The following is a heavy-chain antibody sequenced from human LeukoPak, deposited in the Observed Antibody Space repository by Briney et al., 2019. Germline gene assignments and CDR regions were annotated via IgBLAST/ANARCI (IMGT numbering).Heavy chain of an antibody. J-gene: IGHJ4*02. V-gene: IGHV3-9*01. CDR3: VKDKVWQQKYYFDY. Sequence: PGGSLRLSCAASGFTFDDYAMHWVRQAPGKGLEWVSGISWNSGSIGYADSVKGRFTISRDNAKNSLYLQMNSLRAEDTALYYCVKDKVWQQKYYFDYWGQGTLVTVSS. D-gene: IGHD6-13*01. CDR1: GFTFDDYA. CDR2: ISWNSGSI.